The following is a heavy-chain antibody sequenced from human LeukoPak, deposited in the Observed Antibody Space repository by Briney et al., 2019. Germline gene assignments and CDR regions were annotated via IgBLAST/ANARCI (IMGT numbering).Heavy chain of an antibody. J-gene: IGHJ6*02. CDR2: ISYDGSNK. Sequence: GRSLRLSCAASGFTFSSYGMHWVRQAPGKGLEWVAVISYDGSNKYYADSVKGRFTISRDNSKNTLYLQMNSLRAEDTAVYYCARDRGYYYYGMDAWGQGTTVTVSS. CDR3: ARDRGYYYYGMDA. V-gene: IGHV3-30*03. CDR1: GFTFSSYG.